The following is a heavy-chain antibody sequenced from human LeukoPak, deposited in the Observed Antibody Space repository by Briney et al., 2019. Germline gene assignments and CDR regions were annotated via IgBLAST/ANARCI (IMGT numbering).Heavy chain of an antibody. V-gene: IGHV1-2*02. CDR3: AREQLSATITMIVAVASYFDY. CDR1: GYTFTGYY. D-gene: IGHD3-22*01. J-gene: IGHJ4*02. CDR2: INPNSGGT. Sequence: ASVKVSCKASGYTFTGYYMHWVRQAPGQGLKWMGWINPNSGGTNYAQKFQGRVTMTRDTSISTAYMELSRLRSDDTAVYYCAREQLSATITMIVAVASYFDYWGQGTLVTVSS.